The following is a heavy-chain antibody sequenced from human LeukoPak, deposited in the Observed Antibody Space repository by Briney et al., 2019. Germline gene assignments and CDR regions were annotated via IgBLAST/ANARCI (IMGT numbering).Heavy chain of an antibody. CDR3: ARDDDILTGYPFDY. D-gene: IGHD3-9*01. V-gene: IGHV3-21*01. CDR2: ISSSSSYI. J-gene: IGHJ4*02. Sequence: GGSLRLSCAASGFTFSSYSMNWVRQAPGKGLEWVSSISSSSSYIHYADSVKGRFTISRDNAKNSLYLQMNSLRAEDTAVYYCARDDDILTGYPFDYWGQGTLVTVSS. CDR1: GFTFSSYS.